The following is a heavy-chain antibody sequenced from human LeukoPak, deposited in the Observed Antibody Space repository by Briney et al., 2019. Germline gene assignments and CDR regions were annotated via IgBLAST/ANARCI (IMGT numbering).Heavy chain of an antibody. D-gene: IGHD4-17*01. CDR1: GSTLSSHA. Sequence: RRSLRLSCAASGSTLSSHAMYWVRQAPGKGLGWVTVISYDGSNKYYADSVKGRFTISRDDYKNTLYLQMNSLRAEDTAVYYCARTGLTYLTTVTTWFAYWGQGTLVTVSS. J-gene: IGHJ4*02. V-gene: IGHV3-30*04. CDR3: ARTGLTYLTTVTTWFAY. CDR2: ISYDGSNK.